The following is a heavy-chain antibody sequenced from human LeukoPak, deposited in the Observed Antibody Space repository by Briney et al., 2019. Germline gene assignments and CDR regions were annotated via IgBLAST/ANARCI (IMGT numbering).Heavy chain of an antibody. J-gene: IGHJ5*02. CDR1: GGSISSGGYY. V-gene: IGHV4-30-2*01. D-gene: IGHD5-18*01. Sequence: TLSLTRTVSGGSISSGGYYWSWIRQPPGKGLEWIGYIYHSGSTYYNPSLKSRVTISVDRSKNQFSLKLSSVTAADTAVYYCAREIGGPVDTAMVFDWFDPWGQGTLVTVSS. CDR2: IYHSGST. CDR3: AREIGGPVDTAMVFDWFDP.